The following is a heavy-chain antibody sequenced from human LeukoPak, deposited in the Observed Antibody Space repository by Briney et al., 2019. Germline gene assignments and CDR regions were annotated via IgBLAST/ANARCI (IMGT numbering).Heavy chain of an antibody. Sequence: GGSLRLSCAASGFTFSSYSMNWVRQAPGKGLEWVSSISSSSSYIYYADSVKGRFTISRDNAKNSLYLQMNSLRAEDTAVYYCARGADIVVVVAAPIGYRGQGTLVTVSS. D-gene: IGHD2-15*01. V-gene: IGHV3-21*01. CDR1: GFTFSSYS. CDR2: ISSSSSYI. CDR3: ARGADIVVVVAAPIGY. J-gene: IGHJ4*02.